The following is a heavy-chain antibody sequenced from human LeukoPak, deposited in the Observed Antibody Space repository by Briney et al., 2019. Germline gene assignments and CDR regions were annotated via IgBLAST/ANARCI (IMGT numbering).Heavy chain of an antibody. CDR1: GFTFSSYA. V-gene: IGHV3-30-3*01. CDR3: ARDYWIVATFPAPAPDGSYGKDV. D-gene: IGHD5-12*01. Sequence: PGGSLRLSCAASGFTFSSYAMHWVRQAPGKGLEWVAVISYDGSNKYYADSVRGRFTISRDNSKNTLYLQMNSLRAGDTAVYYCARDYWIVATFPAPAPDGSYGKDVWGQGTTVTVSS. CDR2: ISYDGSNK. J-gene: IGHJ6*02.